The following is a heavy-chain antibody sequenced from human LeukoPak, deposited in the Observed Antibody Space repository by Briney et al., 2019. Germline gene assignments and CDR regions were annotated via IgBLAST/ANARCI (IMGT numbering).Heavy chain of an antibody. Sequence: GGSLRLSCAAPGFTFSSYGMHWVRQAPGKGLEWVAVIWYDGSNKYYADSAKGRFTISRDNSKNTLYLQMNSLRAEDTAVYYWARLGSGFLDGFDYGAQGPLVTVSS. CDR2: IWYDGSNK. CDR1: GFTFSSYG. CDR3: ARLGSGFLDGFDY. V-gene: IGHV3-33*01. J-gene: IGHJ4*02. D-gene: IGHD3-22*01.